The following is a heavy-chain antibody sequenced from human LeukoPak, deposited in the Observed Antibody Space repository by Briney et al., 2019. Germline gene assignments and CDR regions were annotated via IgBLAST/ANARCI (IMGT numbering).Heavy chain of an antibody. CDR3: ARTRDYFDTSRYFDY. V-gene: IGHV1-18*04. J-gene: IGHJ4*02. CDR1: GYSFTSCY. D-gene: IGHD3-9*01. CDR2: ISGYNGKT. Sequence: GASVKVSCKAFGYSFTSCYMTWVRQAPGQGLEWMGWISGYNGKTNYAQKLQGRVTMTTDTSTSTAYMELRNLRSDDTAVYYCARTRDYFDTSRYFDYWGQGTPVTVSS.